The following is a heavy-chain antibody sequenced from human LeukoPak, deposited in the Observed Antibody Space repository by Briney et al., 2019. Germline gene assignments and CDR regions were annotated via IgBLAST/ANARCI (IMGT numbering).Heavy chain of an antibody. CDR1: GYTFTTYA. CDR3: ARVKSPSKRRRYFQH. Sequence: ASVKVSCKASGYTFTTYAIHWVRQAPGQRLEWMGWINAGNGNTEYSQKFQGRVTMTRNTSISTAYMELSSLRSEDTAVYYCARVKSPSKRRRYFQHWGQGTLVTVSS. CDR2: INAGNGNT. V-gene: IGHV1-3*01. J-gene: IGHJ1*01.